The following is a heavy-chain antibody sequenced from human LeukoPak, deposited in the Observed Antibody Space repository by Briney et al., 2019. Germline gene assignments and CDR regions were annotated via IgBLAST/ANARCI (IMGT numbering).Heavy chain of an antibody. CDR1: GFTFSSYG. Sequence: GGSLRLSCAASGFTFSSYGMSWVRQAPGKGLEWVSAISGSGGSTYYADSVKGRFTISRDNSKNTLYLQMNSLRAEDTAVYYCATYYDILTGYFDYWGQGTLVTVSS. D-gene: IGHD3-9*01. CDR3: ATYYDILTGYFDY. V-gene: IGHV3-23*01. J-gene: IGHJ4*02. CDR2: ISGSGGST.